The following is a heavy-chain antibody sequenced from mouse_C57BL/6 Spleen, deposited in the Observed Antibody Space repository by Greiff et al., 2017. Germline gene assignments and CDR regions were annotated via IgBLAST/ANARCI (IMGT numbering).Heavy chain of an antibody. J-gene: IGHJ3*01. CDR1: GFTFSSYA. V-gene: IGHV5-4*01. CDR3: AREPYYSNYAWFAY. D-gene: IGHD2-5*01. CDR2: ISDGGSYT. Sequence: EVKLMESGGGLVKPGGSLKLSCAASGFTFSSYAMSWVRQTPEKRLEWVATISDGGSYTYYPDNVKGRFTISRDNAKNNLYLQMSHLKSEDTAMYYCAREPYYSNYAWFAYWGQGTLVTVSA.